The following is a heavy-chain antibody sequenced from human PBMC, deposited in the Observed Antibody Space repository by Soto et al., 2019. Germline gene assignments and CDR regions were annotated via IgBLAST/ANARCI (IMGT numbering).Heavy chain of an antibody. CDR2: INADNGNT. J-gene: IGHJ4*02. CDR3: ASPSYGSGNYY. V-gene: IGHV1-3*01. Sequence: QVQHVQSGAEVKKPGASVKVSCKASGYTFSNYALHWVRQAPGQRLEWMGWINADNGNTKYSQKFQGRVTFTRDTSASTAYMDLSSLRSEDTAVYYCASPSYGSGNYYWGQGTLVTVSS. CDR1: GYTFSNYA. D-gene: IGHD3-10*01.